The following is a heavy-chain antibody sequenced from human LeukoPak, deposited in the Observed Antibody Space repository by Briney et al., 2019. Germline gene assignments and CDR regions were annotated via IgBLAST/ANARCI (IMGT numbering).Heavy chain of an antibody. V-gene: IGHV4-39*01. CDR3: ARGKEYQLLFNNWFDP. CDR1: GGSISSSNYN. J-gene: IGHJ5*02. Sequence: SETLSLTCTVSGGSISSSNYNWGWIRQPPGKGLEWVGSIYYSGSTYYNPSLKSRVTISVDTSKNQFSLKLSSVTAADTAVYYCARGKEYQLLFNNWFDPWGQGTLVTVSS. CDR2: IYYSGST. D-gene: IGHD2-2*01.